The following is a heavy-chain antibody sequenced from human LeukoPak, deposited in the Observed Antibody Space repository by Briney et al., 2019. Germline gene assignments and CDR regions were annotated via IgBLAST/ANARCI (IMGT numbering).Heavy chain of an antibody. Sequence: SETLSLTCTVSGGSINNYYWSWIRQPPGKGLDWIGYIYYSGSTKYNPSLKSRVTISVDTSKNQFSLRLTSVTAADTAMYYCTRVNVHGQGDYWGQGTLVTVSS. CDR2: IYYSGST. CDR3: TRVNVHGQGDY. D-gene: IGHD1-1*01. CDR1: GGSINNYY. J-gene: IGHJ4*02. V-gene: IGHV4-59*08.